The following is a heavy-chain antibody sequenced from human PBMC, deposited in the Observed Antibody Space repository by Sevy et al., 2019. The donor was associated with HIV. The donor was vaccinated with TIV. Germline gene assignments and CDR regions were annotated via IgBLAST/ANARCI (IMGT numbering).Heavy chain of an antibody. Sequence: GGSLRLSCAASGFTFSSYAMSWVRQAPGKGLEWVSAISGSGGSTYYADSVKGRFTISRDNSKNTLYLQMNSLRAEDTVVYYCAKGYVLRFLEWLPPRPSTHDAFDIWGQGTMVTVSS. CDR3: AKGYVLRFLEWLPPRPSTHDAFDI. J-gene: IGHJ3*02. V-gene: IGHV3-23*01. CDR1: GFTFSSYA. D-gene: IGHD3-3*01. CDR2: ISGSGGST.